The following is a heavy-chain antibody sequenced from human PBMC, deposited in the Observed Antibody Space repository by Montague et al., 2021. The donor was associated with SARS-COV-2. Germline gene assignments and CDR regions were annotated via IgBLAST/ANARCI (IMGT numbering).Heavy chain of an antibody. CDR1: GGSISSSHW. Sequence: SETLSLTCGVSGGSISSSHWWNWVRQPPGKGLEWIGEIYHSGGTXYNPSLKNRVIISIDKSKNQFSLKLSSVTAADTAVYYCATGPPSGLSVAGFDYWGQGNLVTVSS. V-gene: IGHV4-4*02. CDR2: IYHSGGT. D-gene: IGHD6-19*01. J-gene: IGHJ4*02. CDR3: ATGPPSGLSVAGFDY.